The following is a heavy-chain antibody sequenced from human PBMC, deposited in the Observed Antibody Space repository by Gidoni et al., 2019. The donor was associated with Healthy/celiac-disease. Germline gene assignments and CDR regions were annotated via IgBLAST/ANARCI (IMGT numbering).Heavy chain of an antibody. V-gene: IGHV1-18*04. CDR1: GYTFTSYG. CDR2: ISAYNGNT. Sequence: QVQLVQSGAEVKKTGASVKVSCKASGYTFTSYGISWVRQAPGQGLEWMGWISAYNGNTNYAQKLQGRVTMTTDTSTSTAYMELRSLRSDDTAVYYGARAYYYGSGSYYNADRYYFDYWGQGTLVTVSS. J-gene: IGHJ4*02. CDR3: ARAYYYGSGSYYNADRYYFDY. D-gene: IGHD3-10*01.